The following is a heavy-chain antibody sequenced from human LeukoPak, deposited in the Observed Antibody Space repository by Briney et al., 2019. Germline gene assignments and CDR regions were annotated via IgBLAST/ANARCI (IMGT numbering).Heavy chain of an antibody. CDR1: GYTFSDYY. CDR2: INTKRGGT. D-gene: IGHD2-8*01. V-gene: IGHV1-2*02. J-gene: IGHJ4*02. CDR3: ARAYCTPDSCYFYFDY. Sequence: GASVKVSCKASGYTFSDYYMHWVRQAPGQGLEWMGWINTKRGGTNYAQKFQDRVTMTTDTSLSTAHMELSRLRSDDTAVYYCARAYCTPDSCYFYFDYWGPGSLVTVSS.